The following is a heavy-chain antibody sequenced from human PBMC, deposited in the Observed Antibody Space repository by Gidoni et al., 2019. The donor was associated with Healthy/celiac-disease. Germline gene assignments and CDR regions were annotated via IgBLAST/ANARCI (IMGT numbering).Heavy chain of an antibody. CDR2: INHSGST. CDR1: GGSFSGYY. J-gene: IGHJ4*02. CDR3: ARVGKEYYDILTGYYFGGFDY. D-gene: IGHD3-9*01. Sequence: QVQLQQWGAGLLKPSETLSLTCAVYGGSFSGYYWSWIRQPPGKGLEWIGEINHSGSTNYNPSLKSRVTISVDTSKNQFSLKLSSVTAADTAVYYCARVGKEYYDILTGYYFGGFDYWGQGTLVTVSS. V-gene: IGHV4-34*01.